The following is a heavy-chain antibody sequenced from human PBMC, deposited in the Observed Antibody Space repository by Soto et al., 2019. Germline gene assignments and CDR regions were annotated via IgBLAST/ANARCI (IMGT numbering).Heavy chain of an antibody. CDR3: ARDMYYYDSSGYYPH. CDR2: IWYDGSNK. CDR1: GFTFSSYG. D-gene: IGHD3-22*01. V-gene: IGHV3-33*01. Sequence: PGGSLRLSCAASGFTFSSYGMHWVRQAPGKGLEWVAVIWYDGSNKYYADSVKGRFTISRDNSKNTLYLQMNSLRAEDTAVYYCARDMYYYDSSGYYPHWGQGTLVTVSS. J-gene: IGHJ4*02.